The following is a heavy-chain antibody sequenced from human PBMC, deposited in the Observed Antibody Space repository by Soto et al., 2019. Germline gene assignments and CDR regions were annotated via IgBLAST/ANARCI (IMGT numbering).Heavy chain of an antibody. CDR1: GGSISSGGYS. J-gene: IGHJ4*02. V-gene: IGHV4-30-2*01. Sequence: QLQLQESGSGLVKPSQTLSLTCAVSGGSISSGGYSWTWIRQPPGKGLEWIGYIYHSGTTAYNASLGSRVTISADRSKNQFSLNLRSVTAADTAVYYCVREGCSDGSCFFDYWGQGTLVTVSS. CDR2: IYHSGTT. CDR3: VREGCSDGSCFFDY. D-gene: IGHD2-15*01.